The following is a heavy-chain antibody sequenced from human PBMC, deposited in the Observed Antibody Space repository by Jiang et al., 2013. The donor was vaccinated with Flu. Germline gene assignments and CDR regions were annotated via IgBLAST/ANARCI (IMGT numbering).Heavy chain of an antibody. Sequence: GAEVKKPGASVKVSCKASGYTFTNYGISWVRQAPGQGLEWMGWISAYNGNTNYAQRLQGRVTMTTDTSASTAYMELRSLRSDDTAVYYCARDPWYSSSSLVWFDPWGQGTLVTVSS. V-gene: IGHV1-18*04. CDR1: GYTFTNYG. J-gene: IGHJ5*02. CDR3: ARDPWYSSSSLVWFDP. D-gene: IGHD6-6*01. CDR2: ISAYNGNT.